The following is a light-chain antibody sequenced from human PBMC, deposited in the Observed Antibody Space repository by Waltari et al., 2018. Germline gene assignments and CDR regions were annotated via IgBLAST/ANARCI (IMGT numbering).Light chain of an antibody. CDR2: GAS. J-gene: IGKJ1*01. V-gene: IGKV1-6*01. CDR1: QNIGKD. CDR3: LQDGDYPWT. Sequence: AIQMTQSPSSLSASVGDRVTITCRASQNIGKDLGWYQQKPGKAPNLLIFGASNLHTGVPSRFSGSRSGTSFTLTISSLQPEDFATYYCLQDGDYPWTFGQGTKVELK.